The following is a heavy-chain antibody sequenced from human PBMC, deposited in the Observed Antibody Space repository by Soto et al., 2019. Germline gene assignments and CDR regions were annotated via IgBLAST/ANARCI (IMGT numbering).Heavy chain of an antibody. CDR2: IYNDGTYS. CDR3: TRGPRPISTGTGAY. J-gene: IGHJ4*02. D-gene: IGHD3-10*01. V-gene: IGHV3-74*01. CDR1: GFIFKMYW. Sequence: GGSLRLSCAASGFIFKMYWMHWVRQSPGKGLVWISRIYNDGTYSDYADSVRGRFTISGDNVNDTLYLQMNNLRAEDSGLYYCTRGPRPISTGTGAYWGQGTQVTVSS.